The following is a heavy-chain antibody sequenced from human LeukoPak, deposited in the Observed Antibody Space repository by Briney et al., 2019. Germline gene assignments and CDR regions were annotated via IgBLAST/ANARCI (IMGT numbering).Heavy chain of an antibody. CDR1: GFTFSSYW. V-gene: IGHV3-74*01. D-gene: IGHD3-10*01. CDR3: ARAVTYFYGSVTYDWFDP. CDR2: IESDGST. J-gene: IGHJ5*02. Sequence: GGSLRLSCAASGFTFSSYWMHWVRQTPGKGLMWVSRIESDGSTIYADSVKDRFTISRDNGKNTVYLQMSSLRVDDTAMYYCARAVTYFYGSVTYDWFDPWGQGTLVTVSS.